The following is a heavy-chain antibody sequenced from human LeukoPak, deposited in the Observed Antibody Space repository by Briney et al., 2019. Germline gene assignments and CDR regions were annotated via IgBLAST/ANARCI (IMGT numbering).Heavy chain of an antibody. V-gene: IGHV3-30-3*01. J-gene: IGHJ4*02. CDR2: ISYDGSNK. CDR1: GFTFSSYA. CDR3: TRETGSAVGSTDFDY. Sequence: GGSLRLSCAASGFTFSSYAMSWVRQAPGKGLEWVAVISYDGSNKYYADSVKGRFTISRDNSKNTLYLQMNSLRAEDTAVYYCTRETGSAVGSTDFDYWGRGTLVTVSS. D-gene: IGHD4-17*01.